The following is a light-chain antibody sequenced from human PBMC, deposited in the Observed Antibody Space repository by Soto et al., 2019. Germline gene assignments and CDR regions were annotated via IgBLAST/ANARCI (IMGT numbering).Light chain of an antibody. CDR2: GAS. J-gene: IGKJ1*01. V-gene: IGKV3-15*01. Sequence: EIVLTQSPATLSVSPGDRVTLSCRASQSVDINLAWYQQKAGQAPRLLVYGASTKATDMPGRFSGRGSGTEFTLTISSLQPDDFATYYCQQYYSYWTFGQGTKVDIK. CDR1: QSVDIN. CDR3: QQYYSYWT.